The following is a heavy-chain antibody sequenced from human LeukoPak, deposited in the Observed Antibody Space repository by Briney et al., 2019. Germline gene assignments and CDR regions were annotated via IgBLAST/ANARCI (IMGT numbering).Heavy chain of an antibody. CDR3: ARESPQCSGGSCYGRGWT. CDR2: IYYSGSA. J-gene: IGHJ5*02. CDR1: GGSISSYY. Sequence: SETLPLTCTVSGGSISSYYWSWIRQPPGKGLEWIGYIYYSGSANYNPSLKSRVTISVDTSKNQFSLKLSSVTAADTAVYYCARESPQCSGGSCYGRGWTWGQGTLVTVSS. D-gene: IGHD2-15*01. V-gene: IGHV4-59*12.